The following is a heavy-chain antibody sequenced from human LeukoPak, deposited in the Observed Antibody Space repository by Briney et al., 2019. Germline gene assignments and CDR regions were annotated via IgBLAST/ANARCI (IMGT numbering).Heavy chain of an antibody. D-gene: IGHD6-19*01. CDR2: ISGSGGST. V-gene: IGHV3-23*01. J-gene: IGHJ4*02. CDR1: GFTFSNYV. Sequence: PGGSLRLSCVVSGFTFSNYVMSWVRQAPGKGLEWVSAISGSGGSTYYADSVKGRFTISRDNSKNTLYLQMNSLRAEDTAVYYCAKDQLSSGPLDYWGQGTLVTVSS. CDR3: AKDQLSSGPLDY.